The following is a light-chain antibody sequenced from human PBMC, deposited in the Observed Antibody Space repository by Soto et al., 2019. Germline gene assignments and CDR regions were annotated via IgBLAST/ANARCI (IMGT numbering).Light chain of an antibody. CDR1: SSDVGGYNY. Sequence: QSVLTQPPSASGSPGQSVTISCTGTSSDVGGYNYVSWYQQYPGRAPKLMIYEVTKRPAGVPDRFSGSKSGNTASLTVSGLQADDEADYYCSSYSASNHFYFVFGGGTQLTVL. CDR2: EVT. CDR3: SSYSASNHFYFV. J-gene: IGLJ3*02. V-gene: IGLV2-8*01.